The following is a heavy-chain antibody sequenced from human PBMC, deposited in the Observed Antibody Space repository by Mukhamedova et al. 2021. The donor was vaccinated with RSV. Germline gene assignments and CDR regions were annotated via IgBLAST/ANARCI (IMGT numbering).Heavy chain of an antibody. V-gene: IGHV3-30*01. Sequence: AESVKGRFTVSRDNSKNILFLQMNSLRLEDTATYYCARLFTPARLSNVTVGDHWGQGTRVIVSS. D-gene: IGHD2-21*01. J-gene: IGHJ4*02. CDR3: ARLFTPARLSNVTVGDH.